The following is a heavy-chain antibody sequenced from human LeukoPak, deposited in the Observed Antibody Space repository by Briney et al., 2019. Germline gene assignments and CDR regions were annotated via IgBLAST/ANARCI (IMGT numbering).Heavy chain of an antibody. CDR1: GFTFSSYE. CDR2: IQYDRTNE. J-gene: IGHJ6*03. Sequence: QPGGSLRLSCAASGFTFSSYEMNWVRQAPGKGLEWVAYIQYDRTNEQYAHSVKGRFRISRDNSNNILYLQMNSLRTEDTAVYYCAKDRCSNGIGCYYYYMEVWGKGTTVTISS. CDR3: AKDRCSNGIGCYYYYMEV. D-gene: IGHD2-8*01. V-gene: IGHV3-30*02.